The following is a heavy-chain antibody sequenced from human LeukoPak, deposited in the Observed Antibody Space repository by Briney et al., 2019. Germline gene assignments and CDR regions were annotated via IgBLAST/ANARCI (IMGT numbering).Heavy chain of an antibody. Sequence: GGSLRLSCAASEFTFSDYYMSWIRQAPGKGLEWVSYISSSGSTIYYADSVKGRFTISRDNAKNSLYLQMNSLRAVDTAVYYCARDRYYYDSSGYYSFLDYWGQGTLVTVSS. CDR2: ISSSGSTI. J-gene: IGHJ4*02. CDR1: EFTFSDYY. V-gene: IGHV3-11*01. D-gene: IGHD3-22*01. CDR3: ARDRYYYDSSGYYSFLDY.